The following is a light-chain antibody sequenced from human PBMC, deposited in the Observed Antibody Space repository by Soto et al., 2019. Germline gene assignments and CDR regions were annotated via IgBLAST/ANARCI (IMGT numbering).Light chain of an antibody. CDR2: RAS. J-gene: IGKJ5*01. Sequence: EIVLTQSPATLSLSPGERATLSCRASQSVSRYLAWYQQKPGQAPRLLIYRASSRATGIPDRFSGSGSGTDFTLTISRLEPEDFAVFYCQQYGSSPVTFGQGTRLEIK. CDR3: QQYGSSPVT. V-gene: IGKV3-20*01. CDR1: QSVSRY.